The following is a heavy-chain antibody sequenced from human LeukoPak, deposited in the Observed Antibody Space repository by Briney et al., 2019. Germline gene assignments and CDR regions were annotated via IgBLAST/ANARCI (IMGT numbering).Heavy chain of an antibody. CDR3: ASSYGDYDYYYGMDV. CDR1: GYTFTGYY. D-gene: IGHD4-17*01. CDR2: INPNSGGT. V-gene: IGHV1-2*02. Sequence: GASVKVSCKASGYTFTGYYMHWVRQAPGQGLEWMGWINPNSGGTNYAQKFQGRVTMTRDTSISTAYMELSRLRSDDTAVYYCASSYGDYDYYYGMDVWGQGTTVTVSS. J-gene: IGHJ6*02.